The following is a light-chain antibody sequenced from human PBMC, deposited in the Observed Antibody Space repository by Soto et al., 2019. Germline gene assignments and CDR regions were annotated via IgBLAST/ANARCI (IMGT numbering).Light chain of an antibody. CDR1: QDITNC. J-gene: IGKJ2*01. Sequence: DIQMTQSPSSLSASVGDRVTITCQASQDITNCLNWYQQKPGKAPNLLIYDAMKLETGVSSRFSGSGSGTDFTFTINNLQPEDVATYYCHQFDNLPLTFGQGTELQIK. CDR3: HQFDNLPLT. V-gene: IGKV1-33*01. CDR2: DAM.